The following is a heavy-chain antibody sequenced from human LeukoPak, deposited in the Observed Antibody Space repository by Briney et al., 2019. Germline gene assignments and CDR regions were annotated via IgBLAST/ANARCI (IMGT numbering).Heavy chain of an antibody. V-gene: IGHV3-23*01. J-gene: IGHJ5*02. CDR3: ATVKYDYGDPVGWFDP. Sequence: PGGSLRLSCAASGFTFSGFAMSWVRRTPGKGLEWVSGISGSGDNTLYADSVKGRFTISRDNSKNTLYLLMTSLRADDTAVYYCATVKYDYGDPVGWFDPWGQGTLVTVSS. CDR2: ISGSGDNT. D-gene: IGHD4-17*01. CDR1: GFTFSGFA.